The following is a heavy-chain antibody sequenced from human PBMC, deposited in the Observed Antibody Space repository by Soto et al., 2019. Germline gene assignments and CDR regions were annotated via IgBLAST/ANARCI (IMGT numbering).Heavy chain of an antibody. CDR3: ALAATPNPYYYYYGMDV. Sequence: GASVNVSCKASGGTFSSYAISWVRQAPGQGLEWMGGIIPIFGTANYAQKFQGRVTITADKSTSTAYMELSSLRSEDTAVYYCALAATPNPYYYYYGMDVWGQGTTVNVS. CDR1: GGTFSSYA. V-gene: IGHV1-69*06. D-gene: IGHD2-15*01. CDR2: IIPIFGTA. J-gene: IGHJ6*02.